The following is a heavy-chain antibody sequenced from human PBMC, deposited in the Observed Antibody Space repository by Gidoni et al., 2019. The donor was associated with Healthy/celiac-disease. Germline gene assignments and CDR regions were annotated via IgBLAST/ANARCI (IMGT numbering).Heavy chain of an antibody. CDR3: AKDSSSLYYYYYMDV. J-gene: IGHJ6*03. Sequence: EVQLLESGGGLVQPGGSLRLSGAASGFTFSSYAMSWVRQAPGKGLEWVSAISGSGGSTYYADSVKGRFTISRDNSKNTLYLQMNSLRAEDTAVYYCAKDSSSLYYYYYMDVWGKGTTVTVSS. D-gene: IGHD2-2*01. CDR1: GFTFSSYA. V-gene: IGHV3-23*01. CDR2: ISGSGGST.